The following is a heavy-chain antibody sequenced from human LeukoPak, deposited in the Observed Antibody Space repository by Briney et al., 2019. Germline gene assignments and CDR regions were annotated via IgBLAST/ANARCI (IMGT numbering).Heavy chain of an antibody. CDR1: GFTFSGYA. CDR3: AKAPPDKWESYYGMDV. J-gene: IGHJ6*04. D-gene: IGHD1-26*01. CDR2: ISGRGDAT. Sequence: GGSLRLSCAASGFTFSGYAMTWVRQAPGKGLEWVSAISGRGDATYYAESVKGRFTISRDNSKNTLYVQMNSLRAEDTALYYCAKAPPDKWESYYGMDVWGKGTMVTVSS. V-gene: IGHV3-23*01.